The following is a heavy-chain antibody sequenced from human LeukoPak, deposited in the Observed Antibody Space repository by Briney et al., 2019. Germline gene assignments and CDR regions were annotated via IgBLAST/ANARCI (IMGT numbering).Heavy chain of an antibody. CDR3: TRVSEYSSSPDLDY. Sequence: PGGSLRLSCAASGFTFSGSAMHWVRQAPGKGLEWVGFIRSKAYGGTTEYAASVKGRFTISRDDSKSIAYLQMNSLKTEDTAVYYCTRVSEYSSSPDLDYWGQGTLVTVSS. V-gene: IGHV3-49*04. J-gene: IGHJ4*02. CDR1: GFTFSGSA. D-gene: IGHD6-6*01. CDR2: IRSKAYGGTT.